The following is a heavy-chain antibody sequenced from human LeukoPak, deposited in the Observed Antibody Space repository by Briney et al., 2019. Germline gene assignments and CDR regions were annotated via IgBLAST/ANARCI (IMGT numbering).Heavy chain of an antibody. J-gene: IGHJ4*02. V-gene: IGHV3-23*01. Sequence: LPGGSLRLSCAAPGFTFSSYAMTWVRQAPGKGLEWVSGISASDSTYYANSVRGRFTISRDNSKNTMYLQMNSLRAEDTAIYFCAKEASSGLNDYWGQGTLVTVSS. CDR2: ISASDST. CDR1: GFTFSSYA. D-gene: IGHD6-19*01. CDR3: AKEASSGLNDY.